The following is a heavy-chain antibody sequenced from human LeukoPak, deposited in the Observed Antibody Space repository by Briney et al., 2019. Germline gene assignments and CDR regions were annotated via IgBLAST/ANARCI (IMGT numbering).Heavy chain of an antibody. J-gene: IGHJ6*03. CDR2: MNPNSGNT. D-gene: IGHD2-2*01. CDR3: ARSPSKGYCSSTSCYPYYYYYMDV. V-gene: IGHV1-8*01. Sequence: ASVKVSCKASGYTFTSYDINWVRQATGQGPEWMGWMNPNSGNTGYAQKFQGRVTMTRNTSISTAYMELSSLRSEDTAVYYCARSPSKGYCSSTSCYPYYYYYMDVWGKGTTVTVSS. CDR1: GYTFTSYD.